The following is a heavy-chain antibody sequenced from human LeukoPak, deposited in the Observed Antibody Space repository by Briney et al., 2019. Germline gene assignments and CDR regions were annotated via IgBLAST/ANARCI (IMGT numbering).Heavy chain of an antibody. CDR2: ISSSGNII. CDR3: ARVNGYGDYRDFQH. Sequence: GRSLRLSCAAPGFTFSSYEMNSVRQAPGKGLEWVSYISSSGNIIYYADSVKGRFTISRHNTKNSLYLQMNSLRAEDTAVYYCARVNGYGDYRDFQHWGEGSLVTVSS. V-gene: IGHV3-48*03. CDR1: GFTFSSYE. J-gene: IGHJ1*01. D-gene: IGHD4-17*01.